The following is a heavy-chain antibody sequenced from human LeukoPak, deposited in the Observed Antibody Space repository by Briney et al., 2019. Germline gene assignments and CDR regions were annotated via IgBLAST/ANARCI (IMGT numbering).Heavy chain of an antibody. Sequence: SQTLPLTCTVSGGSISSADYYWSWIRQPPGKGLEWIGYIYYSGSTYYNPSLKSRVTISLDTSKNQFSLKLTSVTAADTAMYYCARVITTGVVPAALAQMFDYWGQGTLVTVSS. J-gene: IGHJ4*02. V-gene: IGHV4-31*03. CDR1: GGSISSADYY. D-gene: IGHD2-2*01. CDR2: IYYSGST. CDR3: ARVITTGVVPAALAQMFDY.